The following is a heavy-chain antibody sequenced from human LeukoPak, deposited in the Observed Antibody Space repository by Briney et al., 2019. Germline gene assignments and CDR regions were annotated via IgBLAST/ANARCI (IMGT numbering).Heavy chain of an antibody. V-gene: IGHV3-74*01. CDR1: GFTFSSYW. CDR3: ARRYCGSPSCVNWFDP. Sequence: GGSLRFSCAASGFTFSSYWMYWVRQAPGKGLVWVSRINGDGSSTSYADSVKGRFTISRDNAKNTLFLLMNSLRAEDTAVYYCARRYCGSPSCVNWFDPWGQGALVTVSS. CDR2: INGDGSST. J-gene: IGHJ5*02. D-gene: IGHD2-2*01.